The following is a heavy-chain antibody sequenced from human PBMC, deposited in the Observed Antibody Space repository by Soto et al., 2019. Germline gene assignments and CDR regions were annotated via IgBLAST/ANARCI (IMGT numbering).Heavy chain of an antibody. D-gene: IGHD3-16*01. J-gene: IGHJ4*02. CDR2: VYYPGRT. V-gene: IGHV4-31*03. Sequence: QVQLQESGPGLVKPSQTLSLTCTVSGGSISRGGYYWTGIRQHPGKGLEWVGYVYYPGRTYYNPSLTGRVSISVDTAKNQFSLGLSSVTAADTAVYYCARARGGDYVDYWGQGTLVTVSS. CDR1: GGSISRGGYY. CDR3: ARARGGDYVDY.